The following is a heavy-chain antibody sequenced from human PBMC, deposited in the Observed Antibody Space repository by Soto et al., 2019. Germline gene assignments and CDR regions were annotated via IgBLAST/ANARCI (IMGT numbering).Heavy chain of an antibody. CDR1: GFTFSTYA. Sequence: EVQLLESGGGLVQPGGSLRLSCAASGFTFSTYAMSWVRQAPGKGLEWVLAISGSGDTSYSADSVKGRFTISRDNSKNTLYLQMNSLRAEDTAVYYCAKASYYDFWSGDNWFDPWGQGTLVTVSS. CDR3: AKASYYDFWSGDNWFDP. CDR2: ISGSGDTS. J-gene: IGHJ5*02. V-gene: IGHV3-23*01. D-gene: IGHD3-3*01.